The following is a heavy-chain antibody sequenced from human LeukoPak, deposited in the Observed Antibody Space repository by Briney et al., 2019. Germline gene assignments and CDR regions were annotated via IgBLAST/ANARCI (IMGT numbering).Heavy chain of an antibody. J-gene: IGHJ4*02. CDR1: GFTASSNY. CDR2: IYSGGST. D-gene: IGHD6-6*01. CDR3: ARASSSSLFDY. Sequence: GGSLRLSCAASGFTASSNYMSWVRQAPGKGLEWVSVIYSGGSTYYADSVKGRFTISRDNSKNTLYLQMNSLRAEDTAVYYCARASSSSLFDYWGQGTLVTVSS. V-gene: IGHV3-53*01.